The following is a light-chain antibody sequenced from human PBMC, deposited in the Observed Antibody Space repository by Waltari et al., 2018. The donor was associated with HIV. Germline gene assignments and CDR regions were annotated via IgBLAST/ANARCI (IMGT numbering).Light chain of an antibody. Sequence: QSALTQPASVSGSPGQSLTIACTGTGSAIGSYNLATWYRQHPGTAPTLMVYDGSKRPSGVSSRFSGSKSANTASLAISGLQAEDEADYYCCSYAGDNTWVFGGGTKVTVL. J-gene: IGLJ3*02. CDR3: CSYAGDNTWV. CDR1: GSAIGSYNL. V-gene: IGLV2-23*01. CDR2: DGS.